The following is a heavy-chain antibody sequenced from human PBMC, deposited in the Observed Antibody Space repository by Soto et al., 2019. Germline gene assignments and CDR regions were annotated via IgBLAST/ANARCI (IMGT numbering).Heavy chain of an antibody. V-gene: IGHV3-43*01. CDR1: GFTFDDYT. D-gene: IGHD3-16*01. CDR3: AKGGDYWYFDL. Sequence: QLVESGGVVVQPGGSLRLSCAASGFTFDDYTMHWVRQVPGKGLDWVSTISWDGGTTYYADSVKGRFTISRDNSKSSLYLQMNGLRTEDSAFYYCAKGGDYWYFDLWGRGTLATVSS. J-gene: IGHJ2*01. CDR2: ISWDGGTT.